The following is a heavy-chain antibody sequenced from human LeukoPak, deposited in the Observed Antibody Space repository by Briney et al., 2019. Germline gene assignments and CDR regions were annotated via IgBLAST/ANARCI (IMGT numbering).Heavy chain of an antibody. CDR1: GGSFSGYY. CDR3: ARTGVEKRSSGYSYYDTYFFDY. CDR2: INHSGST. D-gene: IGHD3-22*01. V-gene: IGHV4-34*01. Sequence: SETLSLTCAVYGGSFSGYYWSWIRQPPGKGLEWIGEINHSGSTNYNPSLKSRVTISVDTSKNQFSLKLSSVTAADTAVYYCARTGVEKRSSGYSYYDTYFFDYWGQGTLVTVSS. J-gene: IGHJ4*02.